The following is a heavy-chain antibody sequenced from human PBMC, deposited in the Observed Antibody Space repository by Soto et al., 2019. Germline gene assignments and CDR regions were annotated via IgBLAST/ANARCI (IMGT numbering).Heavy chain of an antibody. CDR1: GFIFSSYW. J-gene: IGHJ4*02. CDR3: VLVAATFNY. CDR2: INSDGGTT. Sequence: GGSLRLSCAASGFIFSSYWMHWVRQAPGKGLVWVSRINSDGGTTSYADSVKGRFTISRDNAKNTLYLQLNSLRAEDTALYYCVLVAATFNYWGQGTLVTVSS. D-gene: IGHD2-15*01. V-gene: IGHV3-74*01.